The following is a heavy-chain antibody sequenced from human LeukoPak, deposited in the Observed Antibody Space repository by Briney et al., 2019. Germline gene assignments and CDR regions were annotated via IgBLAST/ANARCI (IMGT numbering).Heavy chain of an antibody. D-gene: IGHD1-26*01. J-gene: IGHJ4*02. CDR3: ARMNLWGSYYI. CDR1: GYTFTSYY. Sequence: ASVKVSCKASGYTFTSYYMHWVRQAPGQGLEWMGIINPSGGSTSYAQKFQGRVTMPRDMSTSTVYMELSSLRSEDTAVYYCARMNLWGSYYIWGQGTLVTVSS. V-gene: IGHV1-46*01. CDR2: INPSGGST.